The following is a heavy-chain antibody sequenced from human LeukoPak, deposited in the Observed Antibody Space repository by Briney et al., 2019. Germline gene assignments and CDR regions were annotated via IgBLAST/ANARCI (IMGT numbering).Heavy chain of an antibody. CDR1: GGSISSGGYY. CDR2: IYYSGST. CDR3: ARTRAYSSSCYMDV. J-gene: IGHJ6*03. D-gene: IGHD6-6*01. V-gene: IGHV4-31*03. Sequence: SSETLSLTCTVSGGSISSGGYYWSWIRQHPGKGLEWIGYIYYSGSTYYNPSLKSRVTISVDTSKNQFSLKLSSVTAADTAVYYCARTRAYSSSCYMDVWGKGTTVTVSS.